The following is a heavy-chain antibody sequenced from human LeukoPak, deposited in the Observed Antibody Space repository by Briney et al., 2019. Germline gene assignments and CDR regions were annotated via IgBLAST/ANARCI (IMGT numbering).Heavy chain of an antibody. CDR1: GFTFSSYA. CDR3: ANSLLRYFDWLLGY. J-gene: IGHJ4*02. V-gene: IGHV3-23*01. Sequence: GGSLRLSCAASGFTFSSYAMSWVRQAPGKGLVWVSAISGSGGSTYYADSVKGRFTISRDNSKNTLYLQMNSLRAEDTAVYYCANSLLRYFDWLLGYWGQGTLVTVSS. D-gene: IGHD3-9*01. CDR2: ISGSGGST.